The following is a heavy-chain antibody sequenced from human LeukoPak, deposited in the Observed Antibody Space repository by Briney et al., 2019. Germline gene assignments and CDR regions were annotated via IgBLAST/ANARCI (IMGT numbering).Heavy chain of an antibody. CDR2: ISSNGGST. Sequence: PGGSLRLSCSASGFTFSSYAMHWVRQAPGKGLEYVSAISSNGGSTYYADSVKGRFTISRDNSKNTLYLQMSSLRAEDTAVYYCAKDFRKGAVAGKLGAFDIWGQGTMVTVSS. CDR1: GFTFSSYA. D-gene: IGHD6-19*01. V-gene: IGHV3-64D*06. CDR3: AKDFRKGAVAGKLGAFDI. J-gene: IGHJ3*02.